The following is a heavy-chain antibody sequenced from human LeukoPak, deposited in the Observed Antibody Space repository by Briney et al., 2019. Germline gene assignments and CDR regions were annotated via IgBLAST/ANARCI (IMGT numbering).Heavy chain of an antibody. Sequence: GGSLRLSCAASGFTFRSFSMNWVRQAPGKGLEWVSSINSSSGYIYYADSVKGRFTISRDNAKNSLYLQMNSLRAEDTAVYYCARDATMVPLYYYYYMDVWGKGTTVTVSS. CDR2: INSSSGYI. CDR3: ARDATMVPLYYYYYMDV. CDR1: GFTFRSFS. V-gene: IGHV3-21*01. J-gene: IGHJ6*03. D-gene: IGHD3-10*01.